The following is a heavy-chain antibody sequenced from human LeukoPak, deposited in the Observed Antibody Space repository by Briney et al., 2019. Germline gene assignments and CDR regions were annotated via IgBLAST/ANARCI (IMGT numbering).Heavy chain of an antibody. D-gene: IGHD5-18*01. J-gene: IGHJ3*02. V-gene: IGHV5-51*01. CDR2: IYPGDSDT. Sequence: LGESLKISCQGSGYTFTYYWIGGVRQMSGKGLGWMGIIYPGDSDTRYSPSFQGQVTISADKSINTAYLHWSSLKASDTAMYYCARLTALDATTFDAFDIWGQGTMVTVSS. CDR1: GYTFTYYW. CDR3: ARLTALDATTFDAFDI.